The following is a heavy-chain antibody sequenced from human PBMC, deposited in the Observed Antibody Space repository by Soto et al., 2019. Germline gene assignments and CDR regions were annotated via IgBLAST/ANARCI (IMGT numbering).Heavy chain of an antibody. CDR2: IYNSGRT. CDR3: ARKSGAAYFDL. J-gene: IGHJ2*01. CDR1: SGSISSGVYY. V-gene: IGHV4-31*03. D-gene: IGHD7-27*01. Sequence: QVQLQESGPGLVKPSQTLSLTGTVPSGSISSGVYYWSWIRQHPGTGLEWIGDIYNSGRTYYNPSLQSRITISVDTSKSQFSLQLSSVTAADTAMYYCARKSGAAYFDLWGRGTLVTVSS.